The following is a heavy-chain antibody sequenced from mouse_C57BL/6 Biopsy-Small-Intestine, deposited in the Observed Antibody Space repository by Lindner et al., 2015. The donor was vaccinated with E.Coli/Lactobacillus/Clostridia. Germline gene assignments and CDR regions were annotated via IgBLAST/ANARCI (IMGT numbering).Heavy chain of an antibody. V-gene: IGHV5-17*01. J-gene: IGHJ4*01. CDR3: ARWGLLPLYAMDY. Sequence: VQLQESGGGLVKPGGSLKLSCAASGFTFSDYGMHWIRQAPEKGLEWVAYISRGSSTIYYVDTVKGRFTISRDNAKNTLFLQMTSLRSEDTAMYYCARWGLLPLYAMDYWGQGTSVTVSS. D-gene: IGHD1-1*01. CDR2: ISRGSSTI. CDR1: GFTFSDYG.